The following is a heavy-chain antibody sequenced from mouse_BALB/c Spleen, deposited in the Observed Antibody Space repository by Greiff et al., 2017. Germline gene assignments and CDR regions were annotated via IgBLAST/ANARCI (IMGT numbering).Heavy chain of an antibody. V-gene: IGHV5-6*01. CDR1: GFAFSSYG. Sequence: DVHLVESGADLVKPGGSLKLSCAATGFAFSSYGMSWVRQTPDKRLEWVAIISSGSSYTYYPDSVKGRFTIARDNAKNTLYLQMSSLKSEDTAMYYGATHYYDYTRCYSMDYWGQGTSVTVSS. CDR2: ISSGSSYT. CDR3: ATHYYDYTRCYSMDY. J-gene: IGHJ4*01. D-gene: IGHD2-4*01.